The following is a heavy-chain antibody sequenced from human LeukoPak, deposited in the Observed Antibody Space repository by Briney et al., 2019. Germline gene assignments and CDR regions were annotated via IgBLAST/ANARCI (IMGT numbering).Heavy chain of an antibody. CDR2: INTKTGNP. CDR3: ARGYSYGSPSEAYYFDY. J-gene: IGHJ4*02. V-gene: IGHV7-4-1*02. CDR1: GYTFNTYA. Sequence: ASVKVSCKASGYTFNTYAMNWVRQAPGHGLEWMGWINTKTGNPTYAQGFTGRFVFSLDTSVSTAYPQISSLKAEDTAVYYCARGYSYGSPSEAYYFDYWGQGTLVTVSS. D-gene: IGHD5-18*01.